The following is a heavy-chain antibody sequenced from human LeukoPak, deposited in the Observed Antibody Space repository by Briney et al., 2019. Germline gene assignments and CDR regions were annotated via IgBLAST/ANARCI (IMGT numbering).Heavy chain of an antibody. CDR1: GFTFSSYA. CDR3: AKAFKFGVIIPPTYYYYYMDV. CDR2: ISGSGGST. D-gene: IGHD3-3*01. J-gene: IGHJ6*03. Sequence: GGSLRLSCAASGFTFSSYAMSWVRQAPGKGLEWVSAISGSGGSTYYADSVKGRFTISRDNSKNTLYLQMNSLGAEDRAVYYCAKAFKFGVIIPPTYYYYYMDVWGKGTTVTVSS. V-gene: IGHV3-23*01.